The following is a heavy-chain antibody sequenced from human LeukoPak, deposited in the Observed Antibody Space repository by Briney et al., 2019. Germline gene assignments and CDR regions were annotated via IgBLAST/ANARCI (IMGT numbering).Heavy chain of an antibody. J-gene: IGHJ4*02. CDR2: ISRSGATT. D-gene: IGHD2-21*02. Sequence: GDSLRLSCSGSGFIVGEYGMSWVRQPPGKGLQWVSGISRSGATTGYADSVRGRFTISRDNAKNSLYLQMNSLRAEDTAVYYCARVRMGVVTLWGQGTLVTVSS. V-gene: IGHV3-20*04. CDR1: GFIVGEYG. CDR3: ARVRMGVVTL.